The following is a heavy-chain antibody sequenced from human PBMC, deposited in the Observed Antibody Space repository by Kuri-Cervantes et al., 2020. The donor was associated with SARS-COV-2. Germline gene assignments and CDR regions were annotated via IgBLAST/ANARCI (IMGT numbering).Heavy chain of an antibody. CDR3: ARQYSQSYGDTFDI. CDR2: ISYDGSNK. CDR1: GLTFSSYA. V-gene: IGHV3-30-3*01. J-gene: IGHJ3*02. Sequence: GGSLRLSCAASGLTFSSYAMHWVRQAPGKGLEWVSLISYDGSNKYYADSVKGRFTISRDNPKNTLHLQMNSLRPEDTALYYCARQYSQSYGDTFDIWGQGTMVTVSS. D-gene: IGHD5-12*01.